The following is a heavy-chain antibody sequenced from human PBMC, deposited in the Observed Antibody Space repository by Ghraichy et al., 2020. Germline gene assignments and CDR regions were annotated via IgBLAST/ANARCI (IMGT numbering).Heavy chain of an antibody. CDR2: ISGSGANT. CDR1: GFTFSSYA. J-gene: IGHJ4*01. CDR3: AKDRMVSRIRTTAPIDY. D-gene: IGHD4-11*01. Sequence: GGSLRLSCAASGFTFSSYAMSWVRQAPGKGLEWVSTISGSGANTYYADSVKGRFTISKDNSKNTLFLQMISLRAGDTAVYYCAKDRMVSRIRTTAPIDYWGQGTLVTVSS. V-gene: IGHV3-23*01.